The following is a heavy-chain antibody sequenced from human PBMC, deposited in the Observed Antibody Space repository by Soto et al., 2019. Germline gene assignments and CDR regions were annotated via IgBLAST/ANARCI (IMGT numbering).Heavy chain of an antibody. D-gene: IGHD5-18*01. J-gene: IGHJ5*01. V-gene: IGHV3-33*08. CDR3: AREKDSTMGPSFDS. CDR2: IWYDGSNK. CDR1: GFTFDDNA. Sequence: GGSLRLSCAVSGFTFDDNAMHWVRQAPGKGLEWVAVIWYDGSNKDYADSVKGRFTISRDNSKNTLYLQINSLRAEDTAVYYCAREKDSTMGPSFDSWGQGTLVTVSS.